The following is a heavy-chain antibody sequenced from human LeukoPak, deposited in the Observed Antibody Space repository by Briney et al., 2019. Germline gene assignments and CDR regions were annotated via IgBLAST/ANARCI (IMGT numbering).Heavy chain of an antibody. Sequence: GGSLRLSCAASGFTFSSYSMNWVRQAPGKGLEWVSYISSSSSTIYYADSVKGRFTISRDNAKNSLYLQMNSLRAEDTAVYYCASTMARAFDYWGQGTLVTVSS. CDR1: GFTFSSYS. V-gene: IGHV3-48*04. CDR2: ISSSSSTI. CDR3: ASTMARAFDY. D-gene: IGHD3-10*01. J-gene: IGHJ4*02.